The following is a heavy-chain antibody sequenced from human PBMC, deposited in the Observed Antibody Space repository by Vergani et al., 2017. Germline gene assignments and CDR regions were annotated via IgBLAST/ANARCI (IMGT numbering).Heavy chain of an antibody. J-gene: IGHJ6*03. V-gene: IGHV1-69*01. D-gene: IGHD3-3*01. Sequence: QVQLVQSGAEVKKPGSSVKVSCKASGGTFSSYAISWVRQAPGQGLEWMGGIIPIFGTANYAQKFQGRVTITADESTSTAYMELSSLRSEDTAVYYCARVNEVWGGYYSGVYYYYDMDVWGKGTTVTVSS. CDR1: GGTFSSYA. CDR2: IIPIFGTA. CDR3: ARVNEVWGGYYSGVYYYYDMDV.